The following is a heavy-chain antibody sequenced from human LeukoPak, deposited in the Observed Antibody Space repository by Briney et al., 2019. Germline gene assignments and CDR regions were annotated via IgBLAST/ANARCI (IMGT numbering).Heavy chain of an antibody. CDR3: AGADDWFGELRDFDY. J-gene: IGHJ4*02. CDR2: ISSSSSTI. CDR1: GFTFSSYS. D-gene: IGHD3-10*01. Sequence: PGGSLRLSCAASGFTFSSYSMNWVRQAPGKGLEWVSYISSSSSTIYYADSVKGRFTISRDNAKNSLYLQMNSLRAEDTAVYYCAGADDWFGELRDFDYWGQGTLVTVSS. V-gene: IGHV3-48*01.